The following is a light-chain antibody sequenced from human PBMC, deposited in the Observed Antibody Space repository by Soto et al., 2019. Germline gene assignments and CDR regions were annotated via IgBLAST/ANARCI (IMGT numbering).Light chain of an antibody. CDR3: SSYTSTYIWV. J-gene: IGLJ3*02. V-gene: IGLV2-14*01. CDR1: SSDIGSHNF. CDR2: GVS. Sequence: QSALTQPASVSGSPGQSITISCTGTSSDIGSHNFVSWHQQHPGKAPKFIIYGVSNRPSVVSNRFSGSKSGNTASLTISVLQADDEADYYCSSYTSTYIWVFGGGTKLTVL.